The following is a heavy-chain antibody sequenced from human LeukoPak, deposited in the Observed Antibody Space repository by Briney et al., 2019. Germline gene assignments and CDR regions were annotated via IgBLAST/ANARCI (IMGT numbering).Heavy chain of an antibody. J-gene: IGHJ6*03. D-gene: IGHD2-2*01. CDR2: VSDDGNKK. Sequence: GGSLRLSCAASGFTFSSYPMHWVRQAPGKGLEWVAVVSDDGNKKVDADFVKGRFTISRDNSKNTLYLQMNSLRGEDTAVYYCARGQLLLEGYFYYMDVWGEGTPVTVSS. V-gene: IGHV3-30-3*01. CDR3: ARGQLLLEGYFYYMDV. CDR1: GFTFSSYP.